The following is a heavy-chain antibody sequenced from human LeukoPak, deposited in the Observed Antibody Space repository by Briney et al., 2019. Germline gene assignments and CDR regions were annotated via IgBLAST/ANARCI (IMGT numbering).Heavy chain of an antibody. D-gene: IGHD4-17*01. V-gene: IGHV1-2*02. J-gene: IGHJ4*02. CDR1: GYTFTGYY. Sequence: GASVKVSSKASGYTFTGYYMYWVRQAPGQGLEWMGWINPNSGGTNYAQKFQGRVTMTRDTSISTAYMELSRRRSEDTAVYYCASDDYGDFSPLDYWGQGTLVTVSS. CDR3: ASDDYGDFSPLDY. CDR2: INPNSGGT.